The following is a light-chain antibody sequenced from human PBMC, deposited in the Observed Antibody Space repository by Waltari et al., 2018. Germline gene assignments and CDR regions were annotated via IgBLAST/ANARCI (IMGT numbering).Light chain of an antibody. CDR2: KAS. CDR1: QSISSW. Sequence: DIQMTQSPSTLSASVGDRVTITCRASQSISSWLAWYQQKPGKAPKLLSYKASSLESGCPSRFSGSGSGIEFTLTISSLQPDDFATYYCQQYNSYSFTFGPGTKVDIK. CDR3: QQYNSYSFT. J-gene: IGKJ3*01. V-gene: IGKV1-5*03.